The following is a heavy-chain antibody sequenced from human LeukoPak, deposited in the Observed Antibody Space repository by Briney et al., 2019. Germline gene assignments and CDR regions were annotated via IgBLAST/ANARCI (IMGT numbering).Heavy chain of an antibody. Sequence: SETLSLTCAVYGGSFSGYYWSWLRQPPGKGLEWIGEINHSGSTNYNPPLKSQVTISVDTSKNQFPLKLSSVTAVDTAVYYCAREGEYPFDYWGQGTLVSVPS. V-gene: IGHV4-34*01. CDR1: GGSFSGYY. CDR3: AREGEYPFDY. CDR2: INHSGST. J-gene: IGHJ4*02. D-gene: IGHD2/OR15-2a*01.